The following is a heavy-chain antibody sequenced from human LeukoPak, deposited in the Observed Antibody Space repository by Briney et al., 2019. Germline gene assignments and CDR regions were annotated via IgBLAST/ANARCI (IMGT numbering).Heavy chain of an antibody. CDR3: ARETVGATPPAFDY. J-gene: IGHJ4*02. Sequence: ASVKVSCKASGYTFTSYYMHWVRQAPGKGLEWMGGFDPEDGETIYAQKFQGRVTMTEDTSTDTAYMELSSLRSEDTAVYYCARETVGATPPAFDYWGQGTLVTVSS. CDR1: GYTFTSYY. D-gene: IGHD1-26*01. CDR2: FDPEDGET. V-gene: IGHV1-24*01.